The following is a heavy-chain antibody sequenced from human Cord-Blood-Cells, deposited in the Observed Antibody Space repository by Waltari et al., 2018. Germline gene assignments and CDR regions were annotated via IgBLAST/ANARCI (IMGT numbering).Heavy chain of an antibody. D-gene: IGHD2-8*01. CDR2: IYYRGST. CDR1: GVSISSSSYY. V-gene: IGHV4-39*01. CDR3: ARHKKAGLMDYYYYMDV. J-gene: IGHJ6*03. Sequence: QLQLQESGPGLVKPSEHLSLTCTVSGVSISSSSYYWGWIRQPPGKGLGRIGSIYYRGSTYYNPSLKSRVTISVDTSKNQFSLKLSSVTAADTAVYYCARHKKAGLMDYYYYMDVWGKGTTVTVSS.